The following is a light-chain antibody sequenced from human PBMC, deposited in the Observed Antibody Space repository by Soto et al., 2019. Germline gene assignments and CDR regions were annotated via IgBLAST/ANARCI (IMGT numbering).Light chain of an antibody. J-gene: IGKJ1*01. CDR2: GAA. CDR3: QHYNNWLWT. CDR1: QSVSSSY. Sequence: EIVLTQSPGTLSLSPGERATLSCRASQSVSSSYLARYQQKPGQAPRLLIYGAASRATCIPARFSGSGSGTEFTLTISSLQSEDFAVYYCQHYNNWLWTFGQGTKVDI. V-gene: IGKV3D-15*01.